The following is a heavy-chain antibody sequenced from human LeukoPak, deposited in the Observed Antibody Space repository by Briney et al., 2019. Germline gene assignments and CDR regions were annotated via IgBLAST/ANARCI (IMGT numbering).Heavy chain of an antibody. V-gene: IGHV4-59*12. J-gene: IGHJ4*02. Sequence: SETQSLTCTVSGGSISSYYWSWIRQPPGKGLEWIGYIYYSGSTNYNSSLKSRVTISVDTSKNQFSLKLSSVTAADTAVYYCARGPIAAFDYWGQGTLVTVSS. CDR3: ARGPIAAFDY. CDR1: GGSISSYY. D-gene: IGHD2-21*01. CDR2: IYYSGST.